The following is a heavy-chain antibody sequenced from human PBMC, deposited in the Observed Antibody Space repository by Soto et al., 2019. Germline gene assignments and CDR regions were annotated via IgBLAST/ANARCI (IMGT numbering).Heavy chain of an antibody. J-gene: IGHJ4*02. CDR2: IIPIFGTA. D-gene: IGHD3-16*02. Sequence: GASVKVSCKASGGTFSSYAISWVRQAPGQGLEWMGGIIPIFGTANYAQKFQGRVTITADESTSTAYMELSSLRSEDTAVYYCARAGPYDYVWGSYHFDYWGQGTLVTVSS. CDR3: ARAGPYDYVWGSYHFDY. CDR1: GGTFSSYA. V-gene: IGHV1-69*13.